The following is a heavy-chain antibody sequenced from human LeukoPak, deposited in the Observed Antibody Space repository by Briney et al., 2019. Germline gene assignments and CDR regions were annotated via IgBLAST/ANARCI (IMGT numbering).Heavy chain of an antibody. CDR3: ARDLGIASRPFDY. CDR1: GYTFAVYY. V-gene: IGHV1-2*02. CDR2: INPNSGGT. J-gene: IGHJ4*02. D-gene: IGHD6-6*01. Sequence: ASVKVSCKASGYTFAVYYMHWVRRAPGQGLEWMGWINPNSGGTNSAQKFQGRVTMTRDTSISTAYMELSRLRSDDTAVYYCARDLGIASRPFDYWGQGTLVTVSS.